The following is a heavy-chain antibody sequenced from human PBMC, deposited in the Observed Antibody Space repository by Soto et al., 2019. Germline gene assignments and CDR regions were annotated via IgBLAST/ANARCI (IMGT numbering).Heavy chain of an antibody. CDR1: GFTFFSYA. D-gene: IGHD2-2*01. J-gene: IGHJ6*02. Sequence: GGFPRLSFAAPGFTFFSYAMSWVRPAPGGGVGLVSAIRGSGGSTYYADSVKGRFTISRDNSKNTLYLQMNSLRAEDTAVYYCAKDPVVVPAASGNAYYGMDVWGQGTTVTVSS. V-gene: IGHV3-23*01. CDR2: IRGSGGST. CDR3: AKDPVVVPAASGNAYYGMDV.